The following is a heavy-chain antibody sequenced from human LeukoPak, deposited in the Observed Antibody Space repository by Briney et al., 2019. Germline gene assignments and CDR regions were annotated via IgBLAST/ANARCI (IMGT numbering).Heavy chain of an antibody. CDR1: GFNFSDYW. V-gene: IGHV3-23*01. Sequence: GGSLRLSCAASGFNFSDYWMSWVRQAPGKGLEWVSGISGSGGSTYYADSVKGRFTISRDNSKNTLYLQMNSLRAEDTAVYYCAKVPRITMIVVVTPDYWGQGTLVTVSS. J-gene: IGHJ4*02. CDR3: AKVPRITMIVVVTPDY. CDR2: ISGSGGST. D-gene: IGHD3-22*01.